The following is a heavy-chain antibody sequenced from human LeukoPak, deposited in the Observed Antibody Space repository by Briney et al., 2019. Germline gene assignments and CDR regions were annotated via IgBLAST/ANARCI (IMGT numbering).Heavy chain of an antibody. D-gene: IGHD3-22*01. CDR2: ISGSGGST. Sequence: SCKASGGTFSSYAMSWVRQAPGKGLEWVSAISGSGGSTYYADSVKGRFTISRDNSKNTLYLQMNSLRAEDTAVYYCAKDPDSSGYYTLYYFDYWGQGTLVTVSS. CDR3: AKDPDSSGYYTLYYFDY. V-gene: IGHV3-23*01. J-gene: IGHJ4*02. CDR1: GGTFSSYA.